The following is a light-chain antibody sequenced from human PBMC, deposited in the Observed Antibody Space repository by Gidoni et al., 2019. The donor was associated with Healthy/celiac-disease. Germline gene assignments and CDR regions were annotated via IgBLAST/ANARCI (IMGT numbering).Light chain of an antibody. Sequence: EIVLTQSPATLSLSPGERATLSCRARQSVSSYLAWYQQKPGQAPRLLIYDASNRATGIPARFSGSGSGTDFTLTISSLEPEDFAVYYCQQRSNGPTFGQGTKVEIK. CDR1: QSVSSY. J-gene: IGKJ1*01. V-gene: IGKV3-11*01. CDR2: DAS. CDR3: QQRSNGPT.